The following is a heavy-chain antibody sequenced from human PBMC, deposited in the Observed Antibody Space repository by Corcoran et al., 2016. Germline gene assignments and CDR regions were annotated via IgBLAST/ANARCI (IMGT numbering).Heavy chain of an antibody. CDR3: ARDAAADTLGY. CDR1: GFTFSNYW. J-gene: IGHJ4*02. CDR2: IKKDGSEK. Sequence: VQLVESGGGLVQPGGSLRLYCAGTGFTFSNYWMSWVRQAPGKGLEWVANIKKDGSEKYYVDSVKGRFTISRDNAKNSLHLQMNSLRVEDTAVYYCARDAAADTLGYWGQGALVTVSS. V-gene: IGHV3-7*01. D-gene: IGHD6-25*01.